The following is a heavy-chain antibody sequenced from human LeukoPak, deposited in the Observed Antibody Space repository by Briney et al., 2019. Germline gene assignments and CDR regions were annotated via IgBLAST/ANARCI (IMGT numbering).Heavy chain of an antibody. D-gene: IGHD3-3*01. Sequence: SQTLSLTCTVSGGSISSGGYYWSWIRQHPGKGLEWIGYIYYSGSTYYNPSLKSRITISVDTSKNQFSLKLSSVTAADTAVYYCARVGTIFGIVQYYFDYWGQGTPVTVSS. CDR3: ARVGTIFGIVQYYFDY. CDR1: GGSISSGGYY. J-gene: IGHJ4*02. V-gene: IGHV4-31*03. CDR2: IYYSGST.